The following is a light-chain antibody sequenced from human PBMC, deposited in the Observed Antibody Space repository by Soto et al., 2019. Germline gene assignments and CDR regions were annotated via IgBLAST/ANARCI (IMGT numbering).Light chain of an antibody. CDR1: QSVSSSY. CDR3: QQYNNWPIT. V-gene: IGKV3D-15*01. CDR2: GAS. J-gene: IGKJ5*01. Sequence: EIVLTQSPGTLSLSPGERATLSCRASQSVSSSYLTWYQQKPGQAPRLLIYGASTRATSIPARFSGSGSGTEFTLTISSLQSEDFEIYYCQQYNNWPITFGQGTRLEIK.